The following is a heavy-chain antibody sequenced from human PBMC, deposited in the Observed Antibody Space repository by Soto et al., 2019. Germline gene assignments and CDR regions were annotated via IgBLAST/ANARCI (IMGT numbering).Heavy chain of an antibody. V-gene: IGHV1-69*01. J-gene: IGHJ6*02. D-gene: IGHD3-3*01. CDR2: IIPIFGTA. CDR3: VSTNAGFLEWLSPFIYYYYGMDV. CDR1: GGTFSSYA. Sequence: QVQLVQSGAEVKKPGSSVKVSCKASGGTFSSYAISWVRQAPGQGLEWMGGIIPIFGTANYAQKFQGRVTITADESTSTAYMELSSLRSEDTAVYYCVSTNAGFLEWLSPFIYYYYGMDVWGQGTTVTVSS.